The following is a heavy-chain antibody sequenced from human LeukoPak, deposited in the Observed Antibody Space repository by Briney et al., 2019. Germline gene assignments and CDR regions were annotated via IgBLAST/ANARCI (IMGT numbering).Heavy chain of an antibody. CDR3: AKDLRGNGYYLDY. J-gene: IGHJ4*02. Sequence: PGGSLRFSCAASGFTFSSYAMSWVRQAPGKGLEWVSTISTSGGSTYYADSVKGRFTISRDNSRNTLFLQMNSLRAEDTAIYYCAKDLRGNGYYLDYWGQGTLVTVYS. D-gene: IGHD3-22*01. V-gene: IGHV3-23*01. CDR2: ISTSGGST. CDR1: GFTFSSYA.